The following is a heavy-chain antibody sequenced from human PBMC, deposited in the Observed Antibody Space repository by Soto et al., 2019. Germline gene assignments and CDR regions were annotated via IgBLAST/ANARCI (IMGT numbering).Heavy chain of an antibody. Sequence: SETLSLTCTVSGGSISSSSYYWGWIRQPPGKGLEWIGSIYYSGSTYYNPSLKSRVTISVDTSKNQFSLKLSSVTAADTAVYYCARGFAPPARRNYYYYMDVWGKGTTVTVSS. CDR3: ARGFAPPARRNYYYYMDV. J-gene: IGHJ6*03. V-gene: IGHV4-39*01. CDR2: IYYSGST. CDR1: GGSISSSSYY. D-gene: IGHD6-6*01.